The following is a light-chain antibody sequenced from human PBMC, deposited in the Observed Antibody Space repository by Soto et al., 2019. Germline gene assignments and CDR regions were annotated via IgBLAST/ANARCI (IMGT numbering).Light chain of an antibody. Sequence: EIVMTQSPATLSVSPGGRATLSCRASQSISDTLAWYQQKPGQAPRLLIYGASTRAPGFPARFSGSGSGTDFTLTINSLEPEDFAVYYCQQYGSPWTFGQGTKVDIK. V-gene: IGKV3-15*01. CDR2: GAS. J-gene: IGKJ1*01. CDR3: QQYGSPWT. CDR1: QSISDT.